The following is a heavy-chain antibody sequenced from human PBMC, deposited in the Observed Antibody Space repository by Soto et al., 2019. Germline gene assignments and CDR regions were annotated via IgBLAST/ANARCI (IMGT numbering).Heavy chain of an antibody. Sequence: EVQLLESGGGLAQPRGSLRLSCAASGFTFSGYTMAWVRQAPGKGLEWVSTISHSGESTYYAESVKGRFTISRDNSKNTLYLQMNSLRGEDTAVYFCSKDGWENWDQGTLVTVAS. J-gene: IGHJ4*02. CDR3: SKDGWEN. D-gene: IGHD6-19*01. V-gene: IGHV3-23*01. CDR1: GFTFSGYT. CDR2: ISHSGEST.